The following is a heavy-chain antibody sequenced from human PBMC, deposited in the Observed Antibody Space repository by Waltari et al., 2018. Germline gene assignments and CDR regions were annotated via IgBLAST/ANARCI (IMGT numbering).Heavy chain of an antibody. CDR2: IYYTGST. J-gene: IGHJ5*02. CDR3: ARGGGGDWEWFDP. Sequence: QVQLQESGPSLLKPSETLPLICTVSGGSISGFYWSWVRQPPGKGLDWIGYIYYTGSTNFTPPLKSRVTMSVDTSKNQFSLKLSSVTAADTAFYYCARGGGGDWEWFDPWGQGTLVTVSS. CDR1: GGSISGFY. D-gene: IGHD2-21*02. V-gene: IGHV4-59*01.